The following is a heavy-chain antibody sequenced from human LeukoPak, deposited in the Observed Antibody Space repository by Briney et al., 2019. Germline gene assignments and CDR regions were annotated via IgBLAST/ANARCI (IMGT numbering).Heavy chain of an antibody. Sequence: ASVKVSCKASGYTFTGYYMHCVRQAPGQALEWMGWINPNSGGTNYAQKFQGRVTMTRDTSISTAYMEPSRLRSDDTAVYSCAREYYYSSGNYYNRIDYWGQGTLVTVSS. CDR2: INPNSGGT. CDR3: AREYYYSSGNYYNRIDY. J-gene: IGHJ4*02. V-gene: IGHV1-2*02. D-gene: IGHD3-10*01. CDR1: GYTFTGYY.